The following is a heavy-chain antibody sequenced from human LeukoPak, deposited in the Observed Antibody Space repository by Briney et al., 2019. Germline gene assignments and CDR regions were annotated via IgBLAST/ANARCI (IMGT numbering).Heavy chain of an antibody. CDR1: GFTFHNYA. D-gene: IGHD5/OR15-5a*01. J-gene: IGHJ4*02. V-gene: IGHV3-43*02. Sequence: GGSLRLSCAASGFTFHNYAIHWVRQAPGKGLEWVSLTSGDGVTTYFADSVKGRFTISRDNSKSSLFLQMNSLRTEDTALYYCARDHVYGGADYWGQGTLVTVS. CDR2: TSGDGVTT. CDR3: ARDHVYGGADY.